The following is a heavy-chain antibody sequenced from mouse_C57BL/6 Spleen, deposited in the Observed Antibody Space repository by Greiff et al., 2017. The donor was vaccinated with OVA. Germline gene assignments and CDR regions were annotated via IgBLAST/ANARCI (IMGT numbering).Heavy chain of an antibody. CDR1: GYTFTSYW. Sequence: VQLQQPGAELVKPGASVTMSCKASGYTFTSYWITWLKPRPGQGLLWIGDIYPGSGSTNYNEKFKIKATLTVDTSSSTVDMKLMSLASEASAVYYCARGGGYAMGYWGQGTSVTVSS. V-gene: IGHV1-55*01. CDR3: ARGGGYAMGY. CDR2: IYPGSGST. J-gene: IGHJ4*01.